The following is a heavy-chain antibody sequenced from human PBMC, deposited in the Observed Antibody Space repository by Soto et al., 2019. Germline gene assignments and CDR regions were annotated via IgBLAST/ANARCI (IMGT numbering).Heavy chain of an antibody. Sequence: QVQLVQSGAEVKKPGASVKVSCKASGYTFTSYAMHWVRQAPGQRLEWMGWINAGNGNTKYSQKFQGRVTITRDTYASTAYMELRSLRSEDTAVYYCARGGLLRFLEWLSHPGAFDIWGQGTMVTVSS. CDR3: ARGGLLRFLEWLSHPGAFDI. CDR1: GYTFTSYA. D-gene: IGHD3-3*01. CDR2: INAGNGNT. J-gene: IGHJ3*02. V-gene: IGHV1-3*01.